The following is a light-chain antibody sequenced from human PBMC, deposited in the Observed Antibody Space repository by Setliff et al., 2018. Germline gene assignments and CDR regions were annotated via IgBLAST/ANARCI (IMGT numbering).Light chain of an antibody. CDR1: SSDIGHYNL. V-gene: IGLV2-23*02. CDR2: EVI. J-gene: IGLJ3*02. CDR3: SSYVRSSIL. Sequence: QSVLTQPASVSGSPGQSITISCTGTSSDIGHYNLVSWYQKSPGKAPKLIIYEVIKRPSGVSNRFSGSKSGNTSSLTLSGLQAEDEADYYCSSYVRSSILFGGGTKVTVL.